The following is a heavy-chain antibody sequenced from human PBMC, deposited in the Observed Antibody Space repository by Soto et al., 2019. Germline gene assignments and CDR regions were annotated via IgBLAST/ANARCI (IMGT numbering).Heavy chain of an antibody. D-gene: IGHD3-22*01. J-gene: IGHJ4*02. Sequence: PVKLCSKASGGTFNSKAISWLQQAPGKGLEWMGGIIPIFGTANYAQKFQGRVTITADESTSTAYMELSSLRSEDTAAYYCARDLTYYYDSSGYFDYWGQGTLVTVSS. CDR1: GGTFNSKA. V-gene: IGHV1-69*13. CDR3: ARDLTYYYDSSGYFDY. CDR2: IIPIFGTA.